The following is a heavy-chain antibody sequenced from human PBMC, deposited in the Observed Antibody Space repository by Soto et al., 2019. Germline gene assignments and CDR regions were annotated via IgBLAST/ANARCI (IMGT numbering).Heavy chain of an antibody. D-gene: IGHD2-2*02. CDR1: GYTFSGYY. V-gene: IGHV1-2*02. CDR2: INPNSGGT. Sequence: ASVKVSCKASGYTFSGYYIHWLRQAPGQGLEWMGWINPNSGGTNYAQKFQGRVTVTRDTPTSTAYMELSRLTSDDTAVYYCARSLTEGYCTITGCYTRPLYGMDVWGQGTTVTVSS. CDR3: ARSLTEGYCTITGCYTRPLYGMDV. J-gene: IGHJ6*02.